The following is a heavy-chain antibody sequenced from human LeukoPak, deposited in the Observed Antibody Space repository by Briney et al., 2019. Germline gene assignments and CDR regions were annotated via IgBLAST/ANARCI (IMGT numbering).Heavy chain of an antibody. CDR3: TTVCGSSSSRWYIDY. V-gene: IGHV3-33*01. D-gene: IGHD6-13*01. CDR2: IWYDGSNS. Sequence: GGSLRLSCAASGFSFSSYGMHWVRQAPDKGLEWVAVIWYDGSNSYYADSVKGRFTISRDNSRNTLYLQMNSLRAEDTAVYYCTTVCGSSSSRWYIDYWGQGTLVTVSS. CDR1: GFSFSSYG. J-gene: IGHJ4*02.